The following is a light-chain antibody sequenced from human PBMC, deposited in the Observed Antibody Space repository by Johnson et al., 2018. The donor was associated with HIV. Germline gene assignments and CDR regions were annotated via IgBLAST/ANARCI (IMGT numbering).Light chain of an antibody. V-gene: IGLV1-44*01. CDR2: RNN. J-gene: IGLJ1*01. CDR1: SSNIGSNT. CDR3: AAWDDSLNGRV. Sequence: QSVLTQSPSASGTPGQRVTISCSGSSSNIGSNTVNWYQQLPGTAPKLLIYRNNQRPSGVPDRFSGSKSGTSASLAISGLPAEAEADYYCAAWDDSLNGRVFGTGTKVTVL.